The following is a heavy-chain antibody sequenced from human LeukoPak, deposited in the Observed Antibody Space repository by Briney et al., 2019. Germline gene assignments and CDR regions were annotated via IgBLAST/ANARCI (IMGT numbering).Heavy chain of an antibody. CDR1: GGSVSSGNYY. J-gene: IGHJ4*02. V-gene: IGHV3-23*01. Sequence: PSETLSLTCTVSGGSVSSGNYYWTWVRQAPGKGLEWVSAISGSGGSTHHADSVKGRFTISRDNSKNTLYLQMNSLRAEDTAVYYCAKDPMVRGATYDYWGQGTLVTVSS. CDR3: AKDPMVRGATYDY. CDR2: ISGSGGST. D-gene: IGHD3-10*01.